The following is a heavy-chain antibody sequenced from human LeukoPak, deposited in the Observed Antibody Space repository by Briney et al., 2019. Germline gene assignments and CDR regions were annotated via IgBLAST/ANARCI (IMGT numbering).Heavy chain of an antibody. CDR3: AKESWDSSGYYYRGLGFDY. CDR2: ISGSGGST. V-gene: IGHV3-23*01. Sequence: GGSLRLSCAASGFTFSSYAMSWVRQAPGKGLEWVSAISGSGGSTYYADSVEGRFTISRDNSKNTLYLQMNSLRAEDTAVYYCAKESWDSSGYYYRGLGFDYWGQGTLVTVSS. CDR1: GFTFSSYA. D-gene: IGHD3-22*01. J-gene: IGHJ4*02.